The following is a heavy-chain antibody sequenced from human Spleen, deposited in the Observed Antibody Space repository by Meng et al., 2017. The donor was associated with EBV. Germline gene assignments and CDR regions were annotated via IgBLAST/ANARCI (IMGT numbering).Heavy chain of an antibody. V-gene: IGHV1-46*01. CDR2: IRPSGGST. CDR3: ARERGQ. J-gene: IGHJ4*02. Sequence: QVQVVKCGGEVKKPGSSVKVSCKASGGAFRYSAISWVRQAPGQGLEWMGLIRPSGGSTTYAQKFQGRVTMTSDTSTGTVYMELSSLRSEDTAVYYCARERGQWGQGTLVTVSS. CDR1: GGAFRYSA.